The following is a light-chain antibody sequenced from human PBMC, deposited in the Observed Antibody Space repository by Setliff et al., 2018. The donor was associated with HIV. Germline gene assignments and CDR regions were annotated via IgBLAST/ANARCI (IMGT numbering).Light chain of an antibody. CDR3: SSYTTSTTYV. J-gene: IGLJ1*01. Sequence: LTQPASVSGSPGQSITISCTGTSSDVGGYNYVSWYQQHPGKAPKLMIYEVSNRPSGVSNRFSGSKSGNTASLTISGLQAEDEADYYCSSYTTSTTYVFGTGTKV. V-gene: IGLV2-14*01. CDR1: SSDVGGYNY. CDR2: EVS.